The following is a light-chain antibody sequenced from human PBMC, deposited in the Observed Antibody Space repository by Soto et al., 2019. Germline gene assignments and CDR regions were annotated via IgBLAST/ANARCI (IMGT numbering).Light chain of an antibody. Sequence: ENVLTQSPGTLSSSPGERATLSCRASQSVSSNYLAWYQQKGGQAPRLLICDASSRATGIPDRFSGSGSGTDFTLTISRLEPEDSAVYYCQQYGSSPLTFGGGTKVEIK. CDR2: DAS. CDR1: QSVSSNY. V-gene: IGKV3-20*01. J-gene: IGKJ4*01. CDR3: QQYGSSPLT.